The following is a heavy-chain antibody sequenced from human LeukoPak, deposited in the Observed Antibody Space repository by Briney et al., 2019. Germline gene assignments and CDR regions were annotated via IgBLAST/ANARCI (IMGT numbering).Heavy chain of an antibody. J-gene: IGHJ4*02. D-gene: IGHD3-16*01. CDR2: ISGSGGQK. CDR1: GFTFSHYA. CDR3: ANILGDVVDY. V-gene: IGHV3-23*01. Sequence: GGSLRLSCAASGFTFSHYALSWVRQAPGKGLEWVSLISGSGGQKDYADSVKGRFTISRDNSKNTLYLQMNSLRAEDTAVYYCANILGDVVDYWGRGTLVTVSS.